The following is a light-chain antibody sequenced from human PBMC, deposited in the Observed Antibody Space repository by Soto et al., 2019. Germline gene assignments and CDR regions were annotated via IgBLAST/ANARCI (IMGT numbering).Light chain of an antibody. CDR1: QSVSRNY. J-gene: IGKJ4*01. CDR3: QQYGSSTPT. V-gene: IGKV3-20*01. CDR2: GAS. Sequence: EIVFTQSPGTLSLSPGERATLSCRASQSVSRNYLAWYQHKLGQAPTLLIYGASRGKPGIPERFSGRGSGTECTRTISRLEPEDVAVYYCQQYGSSTPTFGGGTQVDIK.